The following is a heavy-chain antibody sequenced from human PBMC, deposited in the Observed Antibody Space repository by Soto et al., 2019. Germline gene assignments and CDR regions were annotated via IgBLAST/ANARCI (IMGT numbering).Heavy chain of an antibody. D-gene: IGHD6-13*01. J-gene: IGHJ4*02. CDR3: ARASSSWHIDY. CDR2: IYYSGST. CDR1: GGSISSYY. Sequence: SETLSLTCTVSGGSISSYYWSWIRQPPGKGLEWIGYIYYSGSTNYNPSLKSRVTIPVDTSKNQFSLKLSSVTAADTAVYYCARASSSWHIDYWGQGTLVTVSS. V-gene: IGHV4-59*01.